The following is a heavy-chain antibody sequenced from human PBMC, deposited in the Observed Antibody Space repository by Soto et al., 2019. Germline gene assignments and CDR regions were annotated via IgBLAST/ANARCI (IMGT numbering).Heavy chain of an antibody. CDR3: ARYYDFWSGYYRYMDV. D-gene: IGHD3-3*01. CDR2: ISGSGGST. J-gene: IGHJ6*03. Sequence: GVSLRLSCAASGFTFSSYAMSWVRQAPGKGLEWVSAISGSGGSTYYADSVKGRFTISRDNSKNTLYLQMNSLRAEDTAVYYCARYYDFWSGYYRYMDVWGKGTTVTVSS. V-gene: IGHV3-23*01. CDR1: GFTFSSYA.